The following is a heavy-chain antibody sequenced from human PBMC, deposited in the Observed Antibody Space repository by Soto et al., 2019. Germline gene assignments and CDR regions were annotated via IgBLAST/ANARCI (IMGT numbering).Heavy chain of an antibody. CDR1: GLTVRGKKY. J-gene: IGHJ3*02. D-gene: IGHD1-1*01. V-gene: IGHV3-53*01. Sequence: DVQLEASGGGLIQPGGSLRLSCAALGLTVRGKKYITWVRQAPGKGLEWVSALYDVDGTYYADSAKGRFTISRDNSNNITYLQMNSLGPDNTAVYYCASWLEREHAYDIWGLGTMVTVSS. CDR3: ASWLEREHAYDI. CDR2: LYDVDGT.